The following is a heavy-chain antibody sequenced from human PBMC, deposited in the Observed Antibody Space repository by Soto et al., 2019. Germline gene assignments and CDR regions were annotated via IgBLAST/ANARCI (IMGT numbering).Heavy chain of an antibody. CDR3: TAAMAD. J-gene: IGHJ4*02. CDR1: GFTFGNAW. D-gene: IGHD3-10*01. CDR2: IKSKTDGGPS. V-gene: IGHV3-15*07. Sequence: EVELVESGGGLVNPGGSLRLSFEAFGFTFGNAWMNWVRQAPGKGLEWFGRIKSKTDGGPSDYGASVKGRFTISRDDSRHTMYLQMDRLEIEDTAIYYCTAAMADWGQGTLVTVSS.